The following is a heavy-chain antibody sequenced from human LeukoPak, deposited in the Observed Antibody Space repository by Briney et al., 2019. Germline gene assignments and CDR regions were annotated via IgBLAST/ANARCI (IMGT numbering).Heavy chain of an antibody. Sequence: GRSLRLSCAASGFTFSSYAMHWVRQAPGKGLEWVAFIRYDGSNKYYADSVKGRFTISRDNSKDTLYLQMNSLRAEDTAVYYCVKVEYTSSWYGVGSLDYWGQGTLVTVSS. CDR2: IRYDGSNK. J-gene: IGHJ4*02. CDR3: VKVEYTSSWYGVGSLDY. V-gene: IGHV3-30*02. CDR1: GFTFSSYA. D-gene: IGHD6-13*01.